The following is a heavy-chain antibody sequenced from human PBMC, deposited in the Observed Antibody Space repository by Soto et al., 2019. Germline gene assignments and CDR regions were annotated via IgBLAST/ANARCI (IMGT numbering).Heavy chain of an antibody. CDR2: IRGTT. V-gene: IGHV3-48*01. J-gene: IGHJ3*02. CDR3: ARDDSFAFDI. CDR1: GFTFTSYS. Sequence: EVKQVESGGGLGQPGGSLRLSCAASGFTFTSYSMNWLRQAPGKGLEWVSYIRGTTHYADSVKGRFTISRDNARSSLYLQMNSLRADDTAVYYCARDDSFAFDIWGQGTMVTVSS. D-gene: IGHD2-21*01.